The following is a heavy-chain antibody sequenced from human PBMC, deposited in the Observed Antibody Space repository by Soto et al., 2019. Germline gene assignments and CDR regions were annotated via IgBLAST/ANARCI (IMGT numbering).Heavy chain of an antibody. CDR2: IIPIFGTA. D-gene: IGHD2-8*01. V-gene: IGHV1-69*13. Sequence: GASVKVSCKASGGTFSSYAISWVRQAPGQGLEWMGGIIPIFGTANYAQKFQGRVTITADESTSTAYMELSSLRSEDTAVYYCARGYCTNGVCYRFSQYYYYGMDVWGQGTTVTVSS. CDR3: ARGYCTNGVCYRFSQYYYYGMDV. J-gene: IGHJ6*02. CDR1: GGTFSSYA.